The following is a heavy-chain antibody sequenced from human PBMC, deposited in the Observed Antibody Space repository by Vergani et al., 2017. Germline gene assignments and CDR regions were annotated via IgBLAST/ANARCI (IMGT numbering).Heavy chain of an antibody. Sequence: QVQLQQWGAGLLKPSETLSLTCAVYGGSFSGYYWSWIRQPPGKGLEWIGEINHSGSTNYNPSLKSRVTVSVDTSKNRFSLKRSSVTAADTAVYYCARGQADIAVAGTCFDYWGQGTLVTVSS. V-gene: IGHV4-34*01. CDR3: ARGQADIAVAGTCFDY. CDR1: GGSFSGYY. J-gene: IGHJ4*02. D-gene: IGHD6-19*01. CDR2: INHSGST.